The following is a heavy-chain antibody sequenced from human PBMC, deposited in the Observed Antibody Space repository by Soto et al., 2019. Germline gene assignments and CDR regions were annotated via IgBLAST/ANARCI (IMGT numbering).Heavy chain of an antibody. D-gene: IGHD3-22*01. Sequence: ASVKVSCKASGYTFTGYYMHWVRQAPGQGLEWMGWINPNSGGTNYAQKFQGWVTMTRDTSISTAYMELSRLRSDDTAVYYCAREDSSGDDAFDIWGQGTMVTVSS. CDR3: AREDSSGDDAFDI. J-gene: IGHJ3*02. CDR2: INPNSGGT. V-gene: IGHV1-2*04. CDR1: GYTFTGYY.